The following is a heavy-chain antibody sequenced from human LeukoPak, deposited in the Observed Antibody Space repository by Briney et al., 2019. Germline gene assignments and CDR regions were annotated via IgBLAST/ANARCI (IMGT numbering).Heavy chain of an antibody. J-gene: IGHJ4*02. CDR3: ARDRRLASFDY. CDR2: IRYDGSKK. CDR1: GFTFSTYP. Sequence: GGSLRLSCVASGFTFSTYPMHWVRQAPGKGLEWVAFIRYDGSKKYYGDSVKGRFTSSRDNSKNKLYLQMNSLRAEDAAIYYCARDRRLASFDYGGQGTLVTVSS. D-gene: IGHD6-25*01. V-gene: IGHV3-30*14.